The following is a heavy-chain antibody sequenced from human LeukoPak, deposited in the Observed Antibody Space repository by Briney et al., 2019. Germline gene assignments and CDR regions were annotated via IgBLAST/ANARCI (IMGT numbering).Heavy chain of an antibody. CDR2: IYHSGST. J-gene: IGHJ5*02. Sequence: SGTLSLTCAVSGGSISSSNWWSWVRQPPGKGLEWIGEIYHSGSTNYNPSLKSRVTISVDKSKNQFSLKLSSVTAADTAVYYCARDRRLTYYYDSSGYSPWFDPWGQGTLVTVSS. V-gene: IGHV4-4*02. CDR3: ARDRRLTYYYDSSGYSPWFDP. D-gene: IGHD3-22*01. CDR1: GGSISSSNW.